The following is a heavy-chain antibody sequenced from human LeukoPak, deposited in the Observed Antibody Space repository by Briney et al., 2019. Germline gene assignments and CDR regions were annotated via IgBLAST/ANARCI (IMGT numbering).Heavy chain of an antibody. CDR2: ISDSGDYT. CDR3: AKDTSIGKYCTNGVCSPFDY. V-gene: IGHV3-23*01. J-gene: IGHJ4*02. D-gene: IGHD2-8*01. CDR1: GFTFSSYA. Sequence: PGGSLTLSCAGSGFTFSSYAMSWVRQAPGQGLDWVSVISDSGDYTSYADSVRGRFTISRHNSRNTLYLQMISLRPEDTAVYYCAKDTSIGKYCTNGVCSPFDYWGQGTLVTVSS.